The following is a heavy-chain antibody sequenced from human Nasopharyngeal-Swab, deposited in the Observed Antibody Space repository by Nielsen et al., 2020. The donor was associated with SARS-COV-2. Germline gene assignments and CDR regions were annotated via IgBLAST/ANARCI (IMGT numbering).Heavy chain of an antibody. CDR1: GYTLTELS. CDR2: FDPEDGET. Sequence: ASVKVSCKVSGYTLTELSMHWVRQVPGKGLEWMGGFDPEDGETIYAQKFQGRVTMTEDTSTDTAYMELSSLRSEDTAVYYCATATMTTVNNYYGMDVWGQGTTVTVSS. V-gene: IGHV1-24*01. CDR3: ATATMTTVNNYYGMDV. D-gene: IGHD4-11*01. J-gene: IGHJ6*02.